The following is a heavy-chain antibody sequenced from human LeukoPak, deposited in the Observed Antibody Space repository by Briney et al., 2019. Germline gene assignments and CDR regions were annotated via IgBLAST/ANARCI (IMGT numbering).Heavy chain of an antibody. D-gene: IGHD6-19*01. J-gene: IGHJ4*02. Sequence: ASETLSLTCTVSGGSISNYYWSWIRQPPGKGLEWIGYISYSGSTNYNPSLKSRVTISVDTSKNQFSLKLRSVTTADTAVYYCAKDSNGWYQRGSNYFDYWGQGTLVTVSS. CDR3: AKDSNGWYQRGSNYFDY. V-gene: IGHV4-59*01. CDR1: GGSISNYY. CDR2: ISYSGST.